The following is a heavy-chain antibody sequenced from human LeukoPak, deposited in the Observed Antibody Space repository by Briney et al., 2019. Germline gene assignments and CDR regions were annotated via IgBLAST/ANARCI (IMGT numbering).Heavy chain of an antibody. CDR3: ARDDILTGYRDY. J-gene: IGHJ4*02. CDR1: GFTVSSNY. CDR2: IYSGGST. D-gene: IGHD3-9*01. Sequence: GGSLRLSCAASGFTVSSNYMSWVRQAPGKGLEWVSVIYSGGSTYYADSVKGRFTISRDNSKNTLYLQMNSMRAEDTAVYYGARDDILTGYRDYWGQGTLVTVSS. V-gene: IGHV3-53*01.